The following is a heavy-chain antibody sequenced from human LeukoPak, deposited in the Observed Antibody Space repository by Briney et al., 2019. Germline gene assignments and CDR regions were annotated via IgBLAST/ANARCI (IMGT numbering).Heavy chain of an antibody. D-gene: IGHD2-15*01. V-gene: IGHV4-59*08. CDR3: VRHLSAGRPAFDI. Sequence: SETLSLTCTVSGGSINSYYWSWIRQPPGKGLEWIGYIYYSGSTNYNPSLKSRVTISVDASNNKFSLKLTSLTAADTAVYYCVRHLSAGRPAFDIWGQGTMVTVSS. CDR1: GGSINSYY. CDR2: IYYSGST. J-gene: IGHJ3*02.